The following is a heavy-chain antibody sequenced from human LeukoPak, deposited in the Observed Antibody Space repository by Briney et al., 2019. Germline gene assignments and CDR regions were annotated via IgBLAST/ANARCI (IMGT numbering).Heavy chain of an antibody. Sequence: ASVKVSCKASGYTFTGYYMHWVRQAPGQGLEWMGWINPNSGGTNYAQKFQGRVTMTRDTSISTAYMELSRLRSDDTAVYYCARGLYYDYAWGSYPRDHNDYWGQGTLVTVSS. J-gene: IGHJ4*02. D-gene: IGHD3-16*02. CDR1: GYTFTGYY. CDR3: ARGLYYDYAWGSYPRDHNDY. CDR2: INPNSGGT. V-gene: IGHV1-2*02.